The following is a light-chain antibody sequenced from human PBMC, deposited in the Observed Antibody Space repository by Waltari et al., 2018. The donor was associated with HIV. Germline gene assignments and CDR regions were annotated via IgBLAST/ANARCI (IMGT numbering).Light chain of an antibody. Sequence: QPVLTQPASASGNPGQRVTIYCSGSRFNTGTNNVSWYQQLPDTAPKLLIFRADQRPSGVPYRFSGSKSGTSASLAISGLQFEDEAVYFCAVWDDSLDGQPVFGGGTLLTV. CDR2: RAD. V-gene: IGLV1-44*01. CDR3: AVWDDSLDGQPV. J-gene: IGLJ7*01. CDR1: RFNTGTNN.